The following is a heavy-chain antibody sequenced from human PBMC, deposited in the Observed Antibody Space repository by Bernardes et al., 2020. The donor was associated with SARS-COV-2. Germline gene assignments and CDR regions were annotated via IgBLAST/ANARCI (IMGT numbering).Heavy chain of an antibody. V-gene: IGHV4-34*01. CDR1: GGSFSGYY. CDR3: ASGGGTTAHNPYYYYYGMDV. D-gene: IGHD2-15*01. CDR2: INHSGST. Sequence: SETLSLTCAVYGGSFSGYYWSWIRQPPGKGLEWIGEINHSGSTNYNPSLKSRVTISVDTSKNQFSLKLSSVTAADTAVYYCASGGGTTAHNPYYYYYGMDVWGQGTTVTVSS. J-gene: IGHJ6*02.